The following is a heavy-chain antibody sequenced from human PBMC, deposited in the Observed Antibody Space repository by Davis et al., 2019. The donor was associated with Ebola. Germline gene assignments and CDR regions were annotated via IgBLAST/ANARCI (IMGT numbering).Heavy chain of an antibody. CDR1: GSTFSSYA. J-gene: IGHJ5*02. CDR3: ARDLTVTTLGVGWFDP. CDR2: ISDDGSNK. V-gene: IGHV3-30*04. Sequence: PGGSLRPSCPASGSTFSSYAMHCVRQAPGKGLDWVAFISDDGSNKYYADSVKGRFTISRDNSKNTLYLQMNSLRAEDTAVYYCARDLTVTTLGVGWFDPWGQGTLVTVSS. D-gene: IGHD4-17*01.